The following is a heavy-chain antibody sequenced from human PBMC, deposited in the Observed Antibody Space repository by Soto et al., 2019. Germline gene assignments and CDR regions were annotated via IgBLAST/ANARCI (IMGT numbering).Heavy chain of an antibody. Sequence: GSSVEVSWEASGERFKGWCMRWVRQAPGQGLEWMGWINPNSGGTNYAQKFQGRVTMTRDTSISTAYMELSRLRSDDTAVYYCARECSSGWYRRFFAGMDVWGHGTTVTVSS. CDR1: GERFKGWC. CDR3: ARECSSGWYRRFFAGMDV. V-gene: IGHV1-2*02. D-gene: IGHD6-19*01. CDR2: INPNSGGT. J-gene: IGHJ6*02.